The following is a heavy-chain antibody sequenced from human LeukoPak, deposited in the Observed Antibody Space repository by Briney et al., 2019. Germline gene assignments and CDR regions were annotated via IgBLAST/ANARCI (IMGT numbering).Heavy chain of an antibody. Sequence: GGALRLSCAAPGFTFSSYDMTWVRQAPGKGLEWVSSISSSSSYIYYADSVKGRFTISRDNAKNSLYLQMNSLRAEDTAVYYCARDLSSSGWYFIDYWGQGTLVTVSS. CDR3: ARDLSSSGWYFIDY. CDR2: ISSSSSYI. J-gene: IGHJ4*02. D-gene: IGHD6-19*01. CDR1: GFTFSSYD. V-gene: IGHV3-21*01.